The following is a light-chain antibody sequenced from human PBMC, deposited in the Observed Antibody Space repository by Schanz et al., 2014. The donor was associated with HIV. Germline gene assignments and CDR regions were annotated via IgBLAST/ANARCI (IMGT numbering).Light chain of an antibody. V-gene: IGKV3-15*01. CDR1: QSVSSN. J-gene: IGKJ1*01. Sequence: EIVMTQSPATLSVSPGERATLSCRASQSVSSNLAWYQQRPGQAPRLLIYGASTRATGISARFSGSGSGTEVTLTITSLQSEDFAVYYCQQYGSSPLFGQGTKVEIK. CDR2: GAS. CDR3: QQYGSSPL.